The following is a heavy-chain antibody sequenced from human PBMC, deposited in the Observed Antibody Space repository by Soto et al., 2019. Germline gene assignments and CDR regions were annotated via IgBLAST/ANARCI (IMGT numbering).Heavy chain of an antibody. V-gene: IGHV4-30-4*08. CDR2: IYYSGST. D-gene: IGHD3-10*01. CDR1: GGSISSGDYY. Sequence: QVQPQESGPGLVKPSQTLSLTCTVSGGSISSGDYYWSWIRQPPGKGLEWIGYIYYSGSTYYNPSLEGRGTISVDTSKNQFSLRLSSVTAADTAVYYCARDRGSRSRYFFDYWGQGTLVTVSS. CDR3: ARDRGSRSRYFFDY. J-gene: IGHJ4*02.